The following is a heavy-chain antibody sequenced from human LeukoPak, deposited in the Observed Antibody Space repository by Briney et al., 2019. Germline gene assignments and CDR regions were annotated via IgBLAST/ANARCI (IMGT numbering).Heavy chain of an antibody. CDR2: LSDRGRNT. D-gene: IGHD1-26*01. CDR3: ARSGYVGATVGYYYYYGMDV. CDR1: GFTFSSYA. Sequence: QPGGSLRLSCGASGFTFSSYAMSWVRQAPGKGLEWVSALSDRGRNTYYADSVKGRFTISRDNSKNTLYLQMNSLRAEDTAVYYCARSGYVGATVGYYYYYGMDVWGQGTTVTVSS. J-gene: IGHJ6*02. V-gene: IGHV3-23*01.